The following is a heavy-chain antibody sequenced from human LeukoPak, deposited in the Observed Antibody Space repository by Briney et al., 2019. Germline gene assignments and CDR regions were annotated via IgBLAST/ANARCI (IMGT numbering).Heavy chain of an antibody. Sequence: GGSLRLSCADSGFTFARYSMNWVRQAPGKGLEWVSSISSSSSNIYYADSVTGRFTISRDNAKNSLYLQMNSLRAEDTAVYYCVRAVEYYYDSSGYAVDYWGQGTLVTVSS. CDR2: ISSSSSNI. D-gene: IGHD3-22*01. CDR3: VRAVEYYYDSSGYAVDY. V-gene: IGHV3-21*01. J-gene: IGHJ4*02. CDR1: GFTFARYS.